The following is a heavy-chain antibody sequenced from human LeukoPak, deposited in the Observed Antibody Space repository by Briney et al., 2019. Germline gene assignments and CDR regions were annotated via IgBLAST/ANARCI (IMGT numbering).Heavy chain of an antibody. Sequence: GGSLRLSCVASEFTFSNYGMHWVRQAPGKGLEWVALIRSGGSNEYYEDSVKGRFTISRDNSKNILYLQMNSLRAEDTAVYYCARARGTYSNALDSWGQGSLVTVSS. CDR3: ARARGTYSNALDS. CDR2: IRSGGSNE. V-gene: IGHV3-30*02. J-gene: IGHJ5*01. D-gene: IGHD2-15*01. CDR1: EFTFSNYG.